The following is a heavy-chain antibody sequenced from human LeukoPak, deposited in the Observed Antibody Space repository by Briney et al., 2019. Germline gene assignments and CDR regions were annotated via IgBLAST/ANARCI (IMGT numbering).Heavy chain of an antibody. Sequence: PSETLSLTCAVYGVSFSGYYWSWIRQPPGKGLEWIGEINHSGSTNYNPSLKSRVTISVNTSKNQSSLKLSSVTAADTAVYYCARIAVAGTQYYSDYWGQGTLPTVSS. CDR1: GVSFSGYY. J-gene: IGHJ4*02. CDR3: ARIAVAGTQYYSDY. V-gene: IGHV4-34*09. D-gene: IGHD6-19*01. CDR2: INHSGST.